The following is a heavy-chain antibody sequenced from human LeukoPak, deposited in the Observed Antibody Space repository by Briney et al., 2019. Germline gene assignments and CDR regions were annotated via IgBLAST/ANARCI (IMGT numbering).Heavy chain of an antibody. CDR2: ISAYNGNT. J-gene: IGHJ4*02. CDR3: ARVNGRRGYSYGNDY. Sequence: GASVKVSCKASGYTFTSYGISWVRQAPGHGLEWMGWISAYNGNTNYAQKLQGRVTMTTDTSTSTAYMELRSVRSDDTAVYYCARVNGRRGYSYGNDYWGQGTLVTVYS. CDR1: GYTFTSYG. D-gene: IGHD5-18*01. V-gene: IGHV1-18*01.